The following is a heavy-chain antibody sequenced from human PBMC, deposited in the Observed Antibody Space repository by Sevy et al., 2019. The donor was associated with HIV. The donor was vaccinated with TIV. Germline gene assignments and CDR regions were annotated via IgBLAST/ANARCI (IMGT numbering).Heavy chain of an antibody. CDR2: IYYSGST. D-gene: IGHD3-10*01. Sequence: SETLSLTCTVSGGSISSSSYYWGWIRQPPGKGLEWIGSIYYSGSTYYNPSLKSRVTISVDTSKNQFSLKLSSVTAADTAVYYCARHTRGRSGSHQRDFDYWGQGTLVTVSS. CDR1: GGSISSSSYY. V-gene: IGHV4-39*01. J-gene: IGHJ4*02. CDR3: ARHTRGRSGSHQRDFDY.